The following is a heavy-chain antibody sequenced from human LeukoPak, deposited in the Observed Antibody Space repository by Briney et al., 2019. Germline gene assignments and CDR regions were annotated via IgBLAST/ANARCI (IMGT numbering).Heavy chain of an antibody. Sequence: KTGGSLRLSCAASGFTFRDAWMSWVRQAPGKGLEWVSSISSSSSYKYYTDSVKGRFTISRDNAKNSLYLQMNSLRAEDTAVYYCARSAAGTYYWGQGTLVTVSS. V-gene: IGHV3-21*01. D-gene: IGHD1-1*01. J-gene: IGHJ4*02. CDR1: GFTFRDAW. CDR2: ISSSSSYK. CDR3: ARSAAGTYY.